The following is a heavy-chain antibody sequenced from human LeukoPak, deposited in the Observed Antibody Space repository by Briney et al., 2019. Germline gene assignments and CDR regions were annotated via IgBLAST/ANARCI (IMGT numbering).Heavy chain of an antibody. J-gene: IGHJ2*01. Sequence: SETLSLPFSVSGGSISSYYWSWIRPPPGKGLEWIGYIYYSGSTNYNPSLKSRVTISVDTSKNQFSLKLSSVTAADTAVYYCARDSMVVVVPTWYFDLWGRGTLVTVSS. CDR2: IYYSGST. V-gene: IGHV4-59*01. CDR1: GGSISSYY. D-gene: IGHD3-22*01. CDR3: ARDSMVVVVPTWYFDL.